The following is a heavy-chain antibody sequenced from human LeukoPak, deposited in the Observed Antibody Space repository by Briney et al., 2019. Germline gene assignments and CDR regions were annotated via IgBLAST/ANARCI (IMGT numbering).Heavy chain of an antibody. J-gene: IGHJ4*02. D-gene: IGHD6-19*01. CDR2: ISAYNGNT. V-gene: IGHV1-18*01. CDR1: GYTFTIYG. Sequence: ASVRVSFKASGYTFTIYGISWVRQGPGQGLEWMGWISAYNGNTNYAQKLQGRVTMTEDTFTDTAYMELSSLRSEDTAVYYCATGSGWYVYWGQGTLVTVSS. CDR3: ATGSGWYVY.